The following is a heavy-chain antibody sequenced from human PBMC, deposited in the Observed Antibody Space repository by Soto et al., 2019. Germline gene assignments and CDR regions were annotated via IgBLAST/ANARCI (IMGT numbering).Heavy chain of an antibody. CDR2: IYYSGST. D-gene: IGHD3-10*01. J-gene: IGHJ5*02. CDR1: GGSISSSSYY. CDR3: ARHRTMVRAVIIPGHKNNWFDP. Sequence: SETLSLTCTVSGGSISSSSYYWGWIRQPPGKGLEWIGSIYYSGSTYYNPSLKSRVTISVDTSKNQFSLKLSSVTAADTAVYYCARHRTMVRAVIIPGHKNNWFDPWGQGTLVTVSS. V-gene: IGHV4-39*01.